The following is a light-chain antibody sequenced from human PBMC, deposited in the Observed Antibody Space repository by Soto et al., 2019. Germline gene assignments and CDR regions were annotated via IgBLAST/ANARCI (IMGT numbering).Light chain of an antibody. CDR1: QSLVYSDGNTY. Sequence: VLTQSPLSSPVTLGQPASISCRSSQSLVYSDGNTYLSWLQQRPGQPPRLRIYQVSNRFSGVPDRFSGSGAGTDFTLKISRVEAEDVGVYSCIQFSHFPRTFGQGTKVEI. CDR2: QVS. V-gene: IGKV2-24*01. J-gene: IGKJ1*01. CDR3: IQFSHFPRT.